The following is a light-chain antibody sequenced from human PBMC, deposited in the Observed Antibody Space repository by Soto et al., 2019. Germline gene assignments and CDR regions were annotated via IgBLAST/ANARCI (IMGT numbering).Light chain of an antibody. J-gene: IGKJ5*01. CDR3: QQRNSRPSIT. CDR2: DTS. Sequence: EVVLTQSPATLSLSPGERATLSCRASQSVSSFLAWYQQKPGQAPRLLIYDTSNRATGIPARFSGSGAGTDFTLTISSLEPEDFAVYYCQQRNSRPSITFGQGTRLEMK. V-gene: IGKV3-11*01. CDR1: QSVSSF.